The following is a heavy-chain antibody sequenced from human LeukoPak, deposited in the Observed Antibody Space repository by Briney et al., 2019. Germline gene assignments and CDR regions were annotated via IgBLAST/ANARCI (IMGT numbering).Heavy chain of an antibody. D-gene: IGHD3-3*01. CDR3: ASRSSIWSGYQDTLYYFDS. CDR1: GGSISSYY. CDR2: IYYSGST. Sequence: SETLSLTCTVSGGSISSYYWSWIRQPPGKRLEWIGHIYYSGSTNYNPSLKSRVTISVDTSKNQFSLKLSSVTAADTAVYYCASRSSIWSGYQDTLYYFDSWAREPWSPSPQ. J-gene: IGHJ4*02. V-gene: IGHV4-59*01.